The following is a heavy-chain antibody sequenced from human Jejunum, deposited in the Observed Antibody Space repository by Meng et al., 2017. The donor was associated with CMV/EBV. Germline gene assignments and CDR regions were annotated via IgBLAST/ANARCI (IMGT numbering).Heavy chain of an antibody. CDR3: ARASRVLGGFDY. CDR2: INTSVGYT. CDR1: GYTFTNYY. V-gene: IGHV1-46*01. D-gene: IGHD3-16*01. Sequence: QGQLVQSGAEVKKPGASVKVSCKASGYTFTNYYMQWVRQAPGQGLEWMGIINTSVGYTSHAQKFQGRVTMTRDTSTSTVHMEVSSLRSADTAVYYCARASRVLGGFDYWGQGTLVTSPQ. J-gene: IGHJ4*02.